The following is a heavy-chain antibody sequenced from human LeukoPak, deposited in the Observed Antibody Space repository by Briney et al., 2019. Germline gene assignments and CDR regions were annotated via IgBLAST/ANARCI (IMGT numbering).Heavy chain of an antibody. CDR1: GGSFSGYY. V-gene: IGHV4-34*01. CDR2: INHSGST. J-gene: IGHJ4*02. Sequence: SETLSLTCAVYGGSFSGYYWSWIRQPPGKGLEWIGEINHSGSTNYNPSLKSRVTISVDTSKNQFSLKLSSVTAADTAVYYCASFYGSGSYPYYFDYWGQGTLVTVSS. CDR3: ASFYGSGSYPYYFDY. D-gene: IGHD3-10*01.